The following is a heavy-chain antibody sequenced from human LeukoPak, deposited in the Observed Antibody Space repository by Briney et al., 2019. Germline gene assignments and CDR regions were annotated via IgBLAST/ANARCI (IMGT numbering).Heavy chain of an antibody. CDR1: GFTFSNYW. Sequence: GGSLRLSCEGSGFTFSNYWMGWVRQAPGKGLQWVANIKTDGSEKYYVDSVKGRFTISRDNAKNSLYLQMDSLRAEDTAVYYCATYSSLNRREFQYWGQGTLLTVSS. D-gene: IGHD3-22*01. J-gene: IGHJ1*01. CDR2: IKTDGSEK. CDR3: ATYSSLNRREFQY. V-gene: IGHV3-7*01.